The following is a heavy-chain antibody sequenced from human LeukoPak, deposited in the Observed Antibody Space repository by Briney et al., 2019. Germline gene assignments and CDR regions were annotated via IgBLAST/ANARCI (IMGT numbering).Heavy chain of an antibody. CDR2: IYYSGST. Sequence: SETLSLTCTVSGGSISSGDYYWRWIRQPPWRGLEWIGYIYYSGSTYYNPSLKSRVTISVDTSKNQFSLKLSSVTASDMPVNHCARARVYCSSTSCYRDFDYWGPGKLVTVSS. J-gene: IGHJ4*02. CDR3: ARARVYCSSTSCYRDFDY. V-gene: IGHV4-30-4*01. CDR1: GGSISSGDYY. D-gene: IGHD2-2*01.